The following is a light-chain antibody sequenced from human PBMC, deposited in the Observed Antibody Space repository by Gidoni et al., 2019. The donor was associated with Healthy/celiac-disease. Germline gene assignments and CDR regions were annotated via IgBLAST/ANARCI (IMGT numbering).Light chain of an antibody. V-gene: IGLV2-14*01. Sequence: QSARTTPPPGLGPPGQPITISCTGTSSDVGGYNYVSWYQQHPGKAPKLMIYDVSNRPSGVSNRFSGSKSGNTASLTISGLQAEDEADYYCSSYTSSSTLEVFGTGTKVTV. J-gene: IGLJ1*01. CDR1: SSDVGGYNY. CDR3: SSYTSSSTLEV. CDR2: DVS.